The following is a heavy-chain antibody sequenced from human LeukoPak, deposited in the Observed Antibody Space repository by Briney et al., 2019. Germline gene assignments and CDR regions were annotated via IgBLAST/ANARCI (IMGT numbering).Heavy chain of an antibody. J-gene: IGHJ5*02. CDR3: ARDTATAVGDWFDP. Sequence: ASVKVPCKASGYTFTSYGISWVRQAPGQGLEWMGWISAYNGNTNYAQKLQGRVTMTTDTSTSTAYMELRSLRSDDTAVYYCARDTATAVGDWFDPWGQGTLVTVSS. D-gene: IGHD4-17*01. CDR2: ISAYNGNT. V-gene: IGHV1-18*01. CDR1: GYTFTSYG.